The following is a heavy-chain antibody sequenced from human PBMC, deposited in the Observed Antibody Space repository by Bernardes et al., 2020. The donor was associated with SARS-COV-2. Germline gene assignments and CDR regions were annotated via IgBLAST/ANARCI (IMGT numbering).Heavy chain of an antibody. Sequence: GGSLRLSCAASGFTFNSNGMSWVRQAPGKGLEWVSVISGDGGSTSYAGSVKGRFTISRDNSKNTLYLQMNSLRAEDTAIYYCAKGGWYYDNWGQGTLVTVSS. CDR1: GFTFNSNG. CDR3: AKGGWYYDN. CDR2: ISGDGGST. V-gene: IGHV3-23*01. J-gene: IGHJ4*02.